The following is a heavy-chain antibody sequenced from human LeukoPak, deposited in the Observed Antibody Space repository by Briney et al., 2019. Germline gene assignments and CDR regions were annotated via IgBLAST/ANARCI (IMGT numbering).Heavy chain of an antibody. Sequence: SETLSLTCTVSGGSISSYYWSWIRQPAGKGLEWIGRIYTSGSTNYNPSLKSRVTMSVDTSKNQFSLNLSSVTAADTAVYYCARDSTYFGSGSYYHYFDYWGQGTLVTVSS. CDR3: ARDSTYFGSGSYYHYFDY. V-gene: IGHV4-4*07. CDR1: GGSISSYY. D-gene: IGHD3-10*01. CDR2: IYTSGST. J-gene: IGHJ4*02.